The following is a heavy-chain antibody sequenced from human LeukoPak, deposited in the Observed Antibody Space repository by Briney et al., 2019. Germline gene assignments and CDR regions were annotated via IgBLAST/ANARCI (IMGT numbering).Heavy chain of an antibody. D-gene: IGHD6-13*01. J-gene: IGHJ5*02. Sequence: GGSLRLSCAASGFTFSSYGMHWVRQAPGKGLEWVAFIRYDGSNKYYADSVKGRFTISRDNSKNTLYLQMNSLRAEDTAVYYCAKESGIAAAGTEFDPWGQGTLVTVSS. CDR3: AKESGIAAAGTEFDP. CDR1: GFTFSSYG. V-gene: IGHV3-30*02. CDR2: IRYDGSNK.